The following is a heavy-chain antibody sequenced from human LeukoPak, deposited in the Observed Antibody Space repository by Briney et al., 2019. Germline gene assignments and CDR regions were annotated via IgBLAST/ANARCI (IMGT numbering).Heavy chain of an antibody. J-gene: IGHJ4*02. CDR2: IRYDGHNK. Sequence: GGPLRLSCAASGFAFGSYGIHWVRQAPGKGLEWVAFIRYDGHNKHYADSVKGRFAISRDNSKNILHLQLNSLRAEDTAVYYCAKDPSGGVGATVGYWGQGTLVTVSS. CDR1: GFAFGSYG. V-gene: IGHV3-30*02. D-gene: IGHD1-26*01. CDR3: AKDPSGGVGATVGY.